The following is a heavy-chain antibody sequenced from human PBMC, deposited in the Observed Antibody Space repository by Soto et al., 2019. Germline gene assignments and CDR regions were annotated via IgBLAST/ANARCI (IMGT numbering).Heavy chain of an antibody. CDR3: VRQGFGSLHGLVDV. Sequence: QVQLQESGPGLVKPSETLSLTCTVSDDSSSSYKWSWIRQPPGRRLEWIGYIDSSGGTSYNPSLQSRVTMSVDTSTKQFSLKLSSVTAADTAVYYGVRQGFGSLHGLVDVWGQGTTVTVSS. D-gene: IGHD3-10*01. CDR2: IDSSGGT. J-gene: IGHJ6*02. CDR1: DDSSSSYK. V-gene: IGHV4-59*08.